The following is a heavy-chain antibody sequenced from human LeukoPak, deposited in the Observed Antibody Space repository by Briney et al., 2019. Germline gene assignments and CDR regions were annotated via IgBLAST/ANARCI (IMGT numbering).Heavy chain of an antibody. Sequence: SETLSLTCAVYGGSFSGYYWSWIRQPPGKGLEWIGEINHSGSTNYNPSLKSRVTISVDTSKNQFSLKLSSVTAADTAVYYCARALLSAGVDYWGQGTLVTVSS. J-gene: IGHJ4*02. CDR3: ARALLSAGVDY. CDR2: INHSGST. CDR1: GGSFSGYY. D-gene: IGHD6-13*01. V-gene: IGHV4-34*01.